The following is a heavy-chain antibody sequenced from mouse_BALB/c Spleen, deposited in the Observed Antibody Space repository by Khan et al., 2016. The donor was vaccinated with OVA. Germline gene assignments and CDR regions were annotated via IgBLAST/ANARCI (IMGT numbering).Heavy chain of an antibody. CDR1: GFSFTTYT. CDR3: TRDDNYAHWYFDV. D-gene: IGHD1-3*01. CDR2: INSGSTYT. V-gene: IGHV5-6-4*01. Sequence: EVELVEPGGGLVRPGGSLKLSCAASGFSFTTYTMSWVRQTPERRLEWVATINSGSTYTYYPDSVKGRFTISRDNAKNTLYLQMSSLKSEDTAMYYSTRDDNYAHWYFDVWGAGTTVTVSS. J-gene: IGHJ1*01.